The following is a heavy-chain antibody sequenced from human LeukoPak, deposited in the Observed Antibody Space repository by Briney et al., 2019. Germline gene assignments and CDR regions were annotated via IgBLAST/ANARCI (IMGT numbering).Heavy chain of an antibody. J-gene: IGHJ4*02. V-gene: IGHV3-30*04. Sequence: GGSLRLSCAASGFTFSSYAMHWVRQAPGKGLEWVAVISYDGSNKYYADSVKGRFTISRDNSKNTLYLQMNSLRAEDTAVYYCARDSSPFIAAAGTLAYWGQGTLVTVSS. D-gene: IGHD6-13*01. CDR3: ARDSSPFIAAAGTLAY. CDR2: ISYDGSNK. CDR1: GFTFSSYA.